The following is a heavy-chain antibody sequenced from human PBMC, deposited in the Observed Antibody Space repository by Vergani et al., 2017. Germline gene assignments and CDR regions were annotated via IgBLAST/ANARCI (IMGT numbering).Heavy chain of an antibody. CDR3: AREKRIAVAGIYYFDY. CDR2: IIPIFGTA. CDR1: GGTFSSYA. D-gene: IGHD6-19*01. V-gene: IGHV1-69*01. J-gene: IGHJ4*02. Sequence: QVQLVQSGAEVKKPGSSVKVSCKASGGTFSSYAISWVRQAPGQGLEWMGGIIPIFGTANYAQKFKGRVTITADESTSTAYMELSSLRSEDTAVYYCAREKRIAVAGIYYFDYWGQGTLVTVSS.